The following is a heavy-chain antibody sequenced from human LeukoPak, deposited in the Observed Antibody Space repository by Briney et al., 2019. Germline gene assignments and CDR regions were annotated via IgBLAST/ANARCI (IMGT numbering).Heavy chain of an antibody. Sequence: ASVKVSCKAFGYTFTSYYMHWVRQAPGQGLEWMGIINPSGGSTSYAQKFQGRVTMTRDMSTSTVYMELSSLRSEDTAVYYCARDWFGSSIGPYFDYWGQGTLVTVSS. CDR1: GYTFTSYY. CDR3: ARDWFGSSIGPYFDY. D-gene: IGHD3-10*01. V-gene: IGHV1-46*01. CDR2: INPSGGST. J-gene: IGHJ4*02.